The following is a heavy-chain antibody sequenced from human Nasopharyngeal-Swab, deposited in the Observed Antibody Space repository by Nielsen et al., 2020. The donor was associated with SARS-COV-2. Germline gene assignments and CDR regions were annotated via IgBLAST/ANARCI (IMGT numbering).Heavy chain of an antibody. V-gene: IGHV4-39*07. CDR3: ARGSDYDSWSGYYYGMDV. D-gene: IGHD3-3*01. CDR2: IYYSGST. Sequence: WIRQPPGKGLEWIGSIYYSGSTYYNPSLKSRVTISVDTSKNQFSLKLSSVTAADTAVYYCARGSDYDSWSGYYYGMDVWGQGTTVTVSS. J-gene: IGHJ6*02.